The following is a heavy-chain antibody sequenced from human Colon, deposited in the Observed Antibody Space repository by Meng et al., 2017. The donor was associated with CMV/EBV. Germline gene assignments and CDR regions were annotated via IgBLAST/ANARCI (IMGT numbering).Heavy chain of an antibody. CDR3: ARGGYISSWYVAPDY. CDR2: ISAYNGNT. V-gene: IGHV1-18*01. CDR1: GYTFSNYG. J-gene: IGHJ4*02. D-gene: IGHD6-13*01. Sequence: SGYTFSNYGISWLRQAPGKGLEWMGWISAYNGNTNYEQNFQGRLTVTTDTSTNTAYMELTRLRSDDTAVYFCARGGYISSWYVAPDYWGQGTLVTVSS.